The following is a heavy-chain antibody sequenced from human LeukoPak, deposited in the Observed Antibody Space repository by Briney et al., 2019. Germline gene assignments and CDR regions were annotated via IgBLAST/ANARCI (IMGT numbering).Heavy chain of an antibody. CDR3: ARVAYGSGSDPTSQQFYYYYYYMDV. CDR2: IIPIFATA. CDR1: RGTFTNYA. V-gene: IGHV1-69*13. Sequence: SVKVSCKASRGTFTNYAISWVRQAPGQGLEWMGGIIPIFATANYAQKFQGRVTITADESTSTAYMELSSLRSEDTAVYYCARVAYGSGSDPTSQQFYYYYYYMDVWGKGTTVTISS. D-gene: IGHD3-10*01. J-gene: IGHJ6*03.